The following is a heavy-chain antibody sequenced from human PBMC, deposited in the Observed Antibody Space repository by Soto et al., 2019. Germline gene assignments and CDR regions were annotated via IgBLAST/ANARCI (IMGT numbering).Heavy chain of an antibody. CDR3: AKRGGSYSIGEGFDY. CDR2: ISGSGGST. V-gene: IGHV3-23*01. D-gene: IGHD1-26*01. Sequence: EVQLLESGGGLVQPGGSLRLSCAASGFTFSSYAMSWVRQAPGKGLEWVSAISGSGGSTYYADSVKGRFTITRDNSKNTLYLQMNSLRAENTAVYYYAKRGGSYSIGEGFDYWGRGTLVTVSS. CDR1: GFTFSSYA. J-gene: IGHJ4*02.